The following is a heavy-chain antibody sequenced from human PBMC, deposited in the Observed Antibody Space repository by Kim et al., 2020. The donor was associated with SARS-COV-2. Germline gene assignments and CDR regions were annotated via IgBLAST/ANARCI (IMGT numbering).Heavy chain of an antibody. V-gene: IGHV1-3*01. Sequence: ASVKVSCKASGYTFTSYAMHWVRQAPGQRLEWMGWINAGNGNTKYSQKFQGRVTITRDTSASTAYMELSSLRSEDTAVYYCARDHEYCSGGSCYFWTRYYYGMDVWGQGTTVTVSS. CDR3: ARDHEYCSGGSCYFWTRYYYGMDV. J-gene: IGHJ6*02. CDR2: INAGNGNT. CDR1: GYTFTSYA. D-gene: IGHD2-15*01.